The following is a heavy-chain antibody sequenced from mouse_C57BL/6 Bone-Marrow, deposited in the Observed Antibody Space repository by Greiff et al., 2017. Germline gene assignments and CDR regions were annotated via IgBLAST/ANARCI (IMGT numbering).Heavy chain of an antibody. Sequence: QVQLQQSGPELVKPGASVKISCKASGYAFSSSWMNWVKQRPGKGLEWIGRIYPGDGDTNYNGKFKGKATLTADKSSSTAYMQRSSLTSEDSAVYFCARPHYSKRAMDYWGQGTSVTVSS. V-gene: IGHV1-82*01. CDR2: IYPGDGDT. J-gene: IGHJ4*01. CDR3: ARPHYSKRAMDY. D-gene: IGHD2-5*01. CDR1: GYAFSSSW.